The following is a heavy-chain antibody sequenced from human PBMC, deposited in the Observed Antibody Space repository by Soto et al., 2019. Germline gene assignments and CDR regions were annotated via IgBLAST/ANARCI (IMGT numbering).Heavy chain of an antibody. CDR1: GDSYSISTYS. Sequence: SETLSLTCAVSGDSYSISTYSWSWIRQPPGKALQWIGFIYQSGVTSYNPSLASRVSISLDRSNNQCSLKLKSVTAANTAVYFCAGMPYTSGLRFDPWGPGTLVTVSS. CDR2: IYQSGVT. CDR3: AGMPYTSGLRFDP. V-gene: IGHV4-30-2*01. D-gene: IGHD6-19*01. J-gene: IGHJ5*02.